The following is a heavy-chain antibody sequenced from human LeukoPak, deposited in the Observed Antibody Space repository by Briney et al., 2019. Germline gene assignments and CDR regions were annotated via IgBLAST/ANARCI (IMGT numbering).Heavy chain of an antibody. CDR1: GYTFTSYG. J-gene: IGHJ4*02. Sequence: GASVKVSCKASGYTFTSYGISWVRQAPGQGLEWMGWISAYNGNTNYAQKLQGRVTMTTDTSMSTAYMELRSLRSDDTAVYYCARVRSSGWYMGLAWDYWGQGTLVTVSS. CDR3: ARVRSSGWYMGLAWDY. CDR2: ISAYNGNT. D-gene: IGHD6-19*01. V-gene: IGHV1-18*01.